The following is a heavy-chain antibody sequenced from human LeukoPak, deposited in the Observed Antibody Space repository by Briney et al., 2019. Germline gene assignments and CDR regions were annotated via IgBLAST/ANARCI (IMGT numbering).Heavy chain of an antibody. CDR2: ISAYNGNT. J-gene: IGHJ5*02. V-gene: IGHV1-18*01. D-gene: IGHD2-15*01. CDR1: GYTFTSYG. Sequence: GASVKVSCKASGYTFTSYGISWVRQAPGQGLEWMGGISAYNGNTNYAQKLQGRVTMTTDTSTSTAYMELRSLRSDDTAVYYCARDAVVAATPMRWFDPWGQGTLVTVSS. CDR3: ARDAVVAATPMRWFDP.